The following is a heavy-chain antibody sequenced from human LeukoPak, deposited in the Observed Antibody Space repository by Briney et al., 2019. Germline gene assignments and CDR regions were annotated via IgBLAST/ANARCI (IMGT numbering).Heavy chain of an antibody. Sequence: SGGSLRLSCAASGFTFSSYSMNWVRQAPGKGLEWVSYISSSSSTIYYADSVKGRFTISRDNAKNSLYLQMNSLRAEDTAVYYCARVPHYYDSSGWGWFDPWGQGTLVTVSS. V-gene: IGHV3-48*04. CDR1: GFTFSSYS. CDR3: ARVPHYYDSSGWGWFDP. J-gene: IGHJ5*02. CDR2: ISSSSSTI. D-gene: IGHD3-22*01.